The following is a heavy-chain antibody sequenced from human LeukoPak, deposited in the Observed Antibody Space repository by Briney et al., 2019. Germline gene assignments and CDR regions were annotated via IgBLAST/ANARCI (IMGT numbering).Heavy chain of an antibody. V-gene: IGHV4-59*11. J-gene: IGHJ4*02. CDR3: AMLRTGSLDY. CDR1: GGSISGHC. Sequence: SETLSLTCTVSGGSISGHCWSWIRQPPGKGLEWIGYIYSSGSTNYNPSLKSRVTISVDTSKNQFSLKLSSVTDADTAVYYCAMLRTGSLDYWGQGTLVTVSS. D-gene: IGHD3-10*01. CDR2: IYSSGST.